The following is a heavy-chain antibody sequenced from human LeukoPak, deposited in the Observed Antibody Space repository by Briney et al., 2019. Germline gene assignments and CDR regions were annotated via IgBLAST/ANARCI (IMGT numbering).Heavy chain of an antibody. CDR1: GFTFSSYG. Sequence: PGGSLRLSCAASGFTFSSYGMHWVRQAPGKGLEWVAVIWYDGSNKYCADSVKGRFTISRDNSKNTLYLQMNSLRAEDTAVYYCAREGITGTDFTFDYWGQGTLVTVSS. D-gene: IGHD1-7*01. J-gene: IGHJ4*02. CDR2: IWYDGSNK. CDR3: AREGITGTDFTFDY. V-gene: IGHV3-33*01.